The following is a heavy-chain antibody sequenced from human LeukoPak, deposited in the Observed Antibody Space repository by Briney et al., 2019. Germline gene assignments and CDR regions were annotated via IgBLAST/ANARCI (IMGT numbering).Heavy chain of an antibody. V-gene: IGHV3-48*02. CDR1: GFTLSTYA. CDR2: ISSSSTI. CDR3: ARNEWAGF. J-gene: IGHJ4*02. Sequence: GGSLRLSCAASGFTLSTYAMNWVRQAPGKGLEWLSYISSSSTIYYADSVKGRFTISRDNAKNSLYLQMNSLRDDDTAVYYCARNEWAGFWGQGTLVTVSS. D-gene: IGHD1-26*01.